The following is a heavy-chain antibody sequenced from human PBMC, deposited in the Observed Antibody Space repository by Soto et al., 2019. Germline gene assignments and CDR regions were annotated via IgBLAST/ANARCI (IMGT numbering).Heavy chain of an antibody. J-gene: IGHJ3*02. CDR3: AREEGGSAFDI. V-gene: IGHV1-69*13. CDR2: IIPMFGTA. Sequence: SPEQVPSKASGGPFCRYPISRVRQAAGQALEGMGGIIPMFGTANYAQKFQGRVTIAADESTSTAYMELSSLRSEGTAVYYCAREEGGSAFDIWGQGTMVTVAS. CDR1: GGPFCRYP. D-gene: IGHD1-26*01.